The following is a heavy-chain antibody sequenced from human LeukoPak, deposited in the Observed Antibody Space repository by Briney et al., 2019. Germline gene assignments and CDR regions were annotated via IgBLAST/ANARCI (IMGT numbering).Heavy chain of an antibody. CDR1: GGTFSSYA. CDR3: AQGPFHYVGGGYYLKALDI. D-gene: IGHD3-22*01. CDR2: IIPILGIA. V-gene: IGHV1-69*04. J-gene: IGHJ3*02. Sequence: SVKVSCKASGGTFSSYAISWVRQAPGQGLEWMGRIIPILGIANYAQKFQGRVTITADKSTSTAYMELSSLRSEDTAVYYCAQGPFHYVGGGYYLKALDIWAQGTMVPVSS.